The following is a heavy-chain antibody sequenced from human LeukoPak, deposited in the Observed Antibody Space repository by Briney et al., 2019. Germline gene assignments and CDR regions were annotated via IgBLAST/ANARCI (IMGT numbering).Heavy chain of an antibody. J-gene: IGHJ4*02. V-gene: IGHV3-30*18. CDR3: ANTAAGTIGY. CDR1: GFTFRNYW. D-gene: IGHD6-13*01. Sequence: PGGSLRLSCAASGFTFRNYWMTWVRQAPGKGLEWVAVISYDGSNKYYADSVKGRFTISRDNSKNTLYLQMNSLRAEDTAVYYCANTAAGTIGYWGQGTLVTVSS. CDR2: ISYDGSNK.